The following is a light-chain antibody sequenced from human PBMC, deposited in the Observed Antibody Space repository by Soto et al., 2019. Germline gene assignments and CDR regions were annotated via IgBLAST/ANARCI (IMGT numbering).Light chain of an antibody. Sequence: DIQMTQSPSTLSASVGDSVTITCRASQRISGWVAWLQQRPGKAPNLLIYDVSALRRVVRSRFSGSGSGTEFTLTITNLQPDDYGTYYCQQYDSYLATFGQGTKVDIK. V-gene: IGKV1-5*01. CDR2: DVS. J-gene: IGKJ1*01. CDR3: QQYDSYLAT. CDR1: QRISGW.